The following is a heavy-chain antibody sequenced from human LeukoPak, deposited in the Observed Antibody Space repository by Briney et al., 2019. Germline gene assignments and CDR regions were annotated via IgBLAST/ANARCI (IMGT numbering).Heavy chain of an antibody. Sequence: PGGSLRLSCAASGFTFSSYWMSWVRQAPGKGLEWMANIKEDGSEKYHVSSVRGRFTISRDNDKNSLYFQMNSLRAEDTAVYYCARFPLISARYYFEYWGQGTLVTVSS. CDR3: ARFPLISARYYFEY. V-gene: IGHV3-7*01. J-gene: IGHJ4*02. CDR1: GFTFSSYW. D-gene: IGHD3-10*01. CDR2: IKEDGSEK.